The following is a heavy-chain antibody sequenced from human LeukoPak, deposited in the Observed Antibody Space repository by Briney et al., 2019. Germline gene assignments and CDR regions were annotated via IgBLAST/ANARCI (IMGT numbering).Heavy chain of an antibody. V-gene: IGHV4-59*01. Sequence: SETLSLTCTVSGGSISSYYWSWIRQPPGKGLEWIGYIYYSGSTNYNPSLKGRVTISVDTSKNQFSLKLSSVTAADTAVYYCARDLAAAAGHDAFDIWGQGTMVTVSS. CDR3: ARDLAAAAGHDAFDI. D-gene: IGHD6-13*01. J-gene: IGHJ3*02. CDR1: GGSISSYY. CDR2: IYYSGST.